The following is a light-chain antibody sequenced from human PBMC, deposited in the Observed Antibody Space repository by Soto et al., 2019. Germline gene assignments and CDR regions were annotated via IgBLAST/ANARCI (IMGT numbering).Light chain of an antibody. CDR2: EDT. CDR3: QAWDSSTVV. CDR1: KLGGKY. V-gene: IGLV3-1*01. Sequence: SYELTQPPSVSVSPGQTASITCSGDKLGGKYASWYQQRPGQTPLLVIYEDTKRPSGIPERFSGSNSGNAATLTISGTQAMDEADYYCQAWDSSTVVFGGGTKVTVL. J-gene: IGLJ2*01.